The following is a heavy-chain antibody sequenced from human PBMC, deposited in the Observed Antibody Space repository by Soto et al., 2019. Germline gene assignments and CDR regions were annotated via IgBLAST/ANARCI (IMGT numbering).Heavy chain of an antibody. J-gene: IGHJ5*02. CDR3: ARMASFGPLNWFDP. CDR1: GYIFTNND. V-gene: IGHV1-8*01. CDR2: MNPGSGDT. D-gene: IGHD3-16*01. Sequence: SVKVSCKASGYIFTNNDVSWVRQATGQGLEWMGGMNPGSGDTGYAQKFQGRVTMTRNISIATAYMELSSLRADDTAIYYCARMASFGPLNWFDPWGQGTLVTVSS.